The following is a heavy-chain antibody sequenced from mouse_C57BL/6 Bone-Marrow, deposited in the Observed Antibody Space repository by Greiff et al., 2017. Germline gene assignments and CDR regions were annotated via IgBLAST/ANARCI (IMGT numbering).Heavy chain of an antibody. D-gene: IGHD2-5*01. CDR3: ARPYYSNYWYFDV. J-gene: IGHJ1*03. CDR1: GYTFPSYW. V-gene: IGHV1-55*01. Sequence: VKLMESGAELVKPGASVKMSCKASGYTFPSYWITWVKQRPGQGLEWIGDIYPGSGSTNYNEKFKSKATLTVDTSSSTAYMQLSSLTSEDSAVYYCARPYYSNYWYFDVWGTGTTVTVSS. CDR2: IYPGSGST.